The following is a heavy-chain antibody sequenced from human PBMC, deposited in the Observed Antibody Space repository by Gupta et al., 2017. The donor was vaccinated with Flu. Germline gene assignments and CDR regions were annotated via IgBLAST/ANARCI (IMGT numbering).Heavy chain of an antibody. CDR1: GFKFTDYS. CDR3: ARDHNWAFDY. CDR2: ISNDFI. V-gene: IGHV3-21*05. D-gene: IGHD3-16*01. J-gene: IGHJ4*02. Sequence: EVQLVESGGGLVKPGGSLRLSCTGSGFKFTDYSMNWVRHVPGKGPEWLSYISNDFITYASSVKGRFTISRDTAKTSLYLQMNDRRDDDTAIYYCARDHNWAFDYWGQGIQVTVSS.